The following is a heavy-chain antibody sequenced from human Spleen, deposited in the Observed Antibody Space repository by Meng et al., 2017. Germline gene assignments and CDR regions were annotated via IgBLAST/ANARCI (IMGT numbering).Heavy chain of an antibody. CDR3: ARDYGGNSGGY. CDR1: GFTFNTYA. D-gene: IGHD4-23*01. V-gene: IGHV3-21*01. Sequence: GESLKISCAASGFTFNTYAMHWVRQAPGKGLEWVSSIYSTSSYIYYADSVKGRFTISRDNAKNSLYLHMNSLRVEDTAVYYCARDYGGNSGGYWGQGTLVTVSS. J-gene: IGHJ4*02. CDR2: IYSTSSYI.